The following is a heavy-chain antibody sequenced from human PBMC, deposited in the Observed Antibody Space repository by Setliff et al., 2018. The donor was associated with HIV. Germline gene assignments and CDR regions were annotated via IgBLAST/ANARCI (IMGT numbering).Heavy chain of an antibody. V-gene: IGHV3-23*01. CDR1: GFAFSNYA. D-gene: IGHD3-3*01. Sequence: GGSLRLSCTASGFAFSNYAMSWVRQAPGTGLEWVSGISGSGFTTDYADSVRGRFTMSRDNSKNTLYLQMNSLRAEDTAVYYCAKDGVQANKRWDWFDPWGQGVLVTVSS. CDR3: AKDGVQANKRWDWFDP. CDR2: ISGSGFTT. J-gene: IGHJ5*02.